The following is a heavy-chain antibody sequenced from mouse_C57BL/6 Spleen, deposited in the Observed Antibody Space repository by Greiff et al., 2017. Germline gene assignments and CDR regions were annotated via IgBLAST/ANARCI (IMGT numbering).Heavy chain of an antibody. V-gene: IGHV5-17*01. CDR3: ANRGYYAMDY. J-gene: IGHJ4*01. Sequence: EVQLVESGGGLVKPGGSPKLSCAASGFTFSDYGMHWVRQAPEKGLEWVAYISSGSSTIYYADTVKGRFTISRDNAKNTLFLQMTSLRSEDTAMYYCANRGYYAMDYWGQGTSVTVSS. CDR2: ISSGSSTI. CDR1: GFTFSDYG.